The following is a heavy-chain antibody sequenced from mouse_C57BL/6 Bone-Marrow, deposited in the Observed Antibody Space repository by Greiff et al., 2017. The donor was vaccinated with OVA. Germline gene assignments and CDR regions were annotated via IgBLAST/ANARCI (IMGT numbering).Heavy chain of an antibody. CDR3: ARQAVYYGSSYWYFDV. J-gene: IGHJ1*03. D-gene: IGHD1-1*01. Sequence: EVQRVESGGDLVKPGGSLKLSCAASGFTFSSYGMSWVRQTPDKRLEWVATISSGGSYTYYPDSVKGRFTISRDNAKNTLYLQMSSLKSEDTAMYYCARQAVYYGSSYWYFDVWGTGTTVTVSS. V-gene: IGHV5-6*01. CDR1: GFTFSSYG. CDR2: ISSGGSYT.